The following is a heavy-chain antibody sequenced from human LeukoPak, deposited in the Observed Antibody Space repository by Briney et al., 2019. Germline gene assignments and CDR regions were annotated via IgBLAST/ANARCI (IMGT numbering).Heavy chain of an antibody. D-gene: IGHD6-19*01. J-gene: IGHJ4*02. CDR2: ISGSGGST. CDR1: RFIFSNYV. V-gene: IGHV3-23*01. Sequence: GWSLRLSCAASRFIFSNYVISWVRQAPGKGLEWVSPISGSGGSTYYANSVKGRFTISRDNSKNTLYLQMNSLRAEDTAVYYFAKDMRGGSGWPYNFDYWGEGTLVTVSS. CDR3: AKDMRGGSGWPYNFDY.